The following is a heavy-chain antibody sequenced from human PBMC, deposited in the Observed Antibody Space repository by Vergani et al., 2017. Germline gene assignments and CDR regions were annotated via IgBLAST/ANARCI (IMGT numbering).Heavy chain of an antibody. CDR2: IYSGDET. D-gene: IGHD3-10*01. V-gene: IGHV3-66*02. CDR1: GSTVSGNY. J-gene: IGHJ5*02. Sequence: ELQLVESGGGLVQPGGSLRLSCAASGSTVSGNYMTWVRQAPGKGLEWVSNIYSGDETYYADSVKGRVTISRDASKNTHHLQINNLSVEDTAVYYCARGNYYGSGTYFDPWGQGTLVTVSS. CDR3: ARGNYYGSGTYFDP.